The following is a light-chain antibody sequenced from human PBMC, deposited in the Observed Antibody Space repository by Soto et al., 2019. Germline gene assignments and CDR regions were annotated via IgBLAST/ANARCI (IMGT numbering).Light chain of an antibody. CDR3: QQYYSYPHT. CDR2: AAS. V-gene: IGKV1-8*01. CDR1: QGISSY. J-gene: IGKJ2*01. Sequence: AIRMTQSPSSLSASTGDRVTITCRASQGISSYLAWYLQKPGKAPKLLIYAASTLQSGVPSRFSGSGSGTDFTLTISCLQSEDFATYYCQQYYSYPHTFGQGTK.